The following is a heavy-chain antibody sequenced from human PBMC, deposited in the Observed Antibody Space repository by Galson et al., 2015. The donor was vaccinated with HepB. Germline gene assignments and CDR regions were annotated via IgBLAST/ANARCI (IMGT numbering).Heavy chain of an antibody. CDR1: GFIFSSHG. CDR2: ITNDGNNK. D-gene: IGHD5-12*01. V-gene: IGHV3-30*18. CDR3: AKAITALLFDAFDV. J-gene: IGHJ3*01. Sequence: SLRLSCAASGFIFSSHGMHWVRQAPGKGLEWVAGITNDGNNKYYAEFVKGRFTISRDDSKNMVHLQMISPRAGDTAVYYCAKAITALLFDAFDVWGQGTMVTVSS.